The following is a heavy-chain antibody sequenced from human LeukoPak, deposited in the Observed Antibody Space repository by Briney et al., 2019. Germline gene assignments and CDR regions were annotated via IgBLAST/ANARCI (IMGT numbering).Heavy chain of an antibody. CDR3: ARDHKLNAFDI. CDR2: ISSSGSTI. J-gene: IGHJ3*02. Sequence: PGGSLRLSCAASGFTFSSYEMNWVRQAPGKGLEWVSYISSSGSTIYYADSVKGRFTISRDNAKNSLYLQMNSLRAEDTAVYYCARDHKLNAFDIWGQGTMVTVSS. CDR1: GFTFSSYE. V-gene: IGHV3-48*03.